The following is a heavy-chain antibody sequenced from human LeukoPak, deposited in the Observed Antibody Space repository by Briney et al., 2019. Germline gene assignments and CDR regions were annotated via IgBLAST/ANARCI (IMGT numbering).Heavy chain of an antibody. CDR3: ARDGDYVDY. J-gene: IGHJ4*02. D-gene: IGHD4-17*01. CDR2: IFYTGST. CDR1: GGSINSADSY. V-gene: IGHV4-31*03. Sequence: PSETLSLTCTVSGGSINSADSYWSWIRQHSGKGLEWIGYIFYTGSTYYNPSLKGRLGISIDTSKNQFSLKLSSVTAADTAVYYCARDGDYVDYWGQGTLVTVSS.